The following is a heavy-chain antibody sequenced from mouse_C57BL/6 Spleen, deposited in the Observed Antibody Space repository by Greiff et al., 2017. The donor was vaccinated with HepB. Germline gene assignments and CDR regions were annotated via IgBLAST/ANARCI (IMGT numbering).Heavy chain of an antibody. CDR1: GYSITSGYD. D-gene: IGHD2-5*01. Sequence: EVHLVESGPGMVKPSQSLSLTCTVTGYSITSGYDWHWIRHFPGNKLEWMGYISYSGSTNYNPSLKSRISITHDTSKNHFFLKLNSVTTEDTATYYCARASYSNYAMDYWGQGTSVTVSS. CDR3: ARASYSNYAMDY. V-gene: IGHV3-1*01. J-gene: IGHJ4*01. CDR2: ISYSGST.